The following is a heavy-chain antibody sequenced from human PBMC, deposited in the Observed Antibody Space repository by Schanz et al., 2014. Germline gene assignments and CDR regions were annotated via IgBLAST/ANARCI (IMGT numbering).Heavy chain of an antibody. Sequence: QVQLVQSGAEVKKPGASVKVSCKVSGYSLNELSMHWVRQAPGRGLEWMGGFHHEDGDTVYAQKFQGRVIMTRDTSLKTAYMEMTDLKFEDAGLYYCAIHYGDRTLWGQGTLIAVSS. CDR1: GYSLNELS. CDR3: AIHYGDRTL. J-gene: IGHJ4*02. CDR2: FHHEDGDT. V-gene: IGHV1-24*01. D-gene: IGHD4-17*01.